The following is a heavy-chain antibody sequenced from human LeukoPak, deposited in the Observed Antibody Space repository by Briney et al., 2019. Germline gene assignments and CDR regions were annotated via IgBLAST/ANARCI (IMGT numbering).Heavy chain of an antibody. CDR3: AREAAYSSSPYYFDY. Sequence: GGSLRLSCAASGFTFSSYGMHWVRQAPGKGLEWVAVIWYDGSNKYYADSVKGRFTISRDNSKNTLYLQMSSLRAEDTAVYYCAREAAYSSSPYYFDYWGQGTLVTVSS. D-gene: IGHD6-6*01. V-gene: IGHV3-33*01. J-gene: IGHJ4*02. CDR1: GFTFSSYG. CDR2: IWYDGSNK.